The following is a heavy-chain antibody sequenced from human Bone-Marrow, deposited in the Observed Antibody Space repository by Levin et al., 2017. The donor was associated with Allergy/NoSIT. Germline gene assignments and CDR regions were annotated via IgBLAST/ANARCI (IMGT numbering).Heavy chain of an antibody. CDR3: AREDYRSFDF. CDR1: GFTFSSYW. CDR2: KKPDGSEK. J-gene: IGHJ4*02. V-gene: IGHV3-7*01. D-gene: IGHD3-16*01. Sequence: GESLKISCAASGFTFSSYWVTWVRQAPGKGLEWVANKKPDGSEKSYVDSVRGRFTISRDNARNSLHLQMNSLRAEDTAVYYCAREDYRSFDFWGQGTLVTVSS.